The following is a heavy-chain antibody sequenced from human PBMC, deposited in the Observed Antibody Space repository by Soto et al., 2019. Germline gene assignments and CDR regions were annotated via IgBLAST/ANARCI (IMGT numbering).Heavy chain of an antibody. D-gene: IGHD2-15*01. Sequence: SETLSLTCAVYGGSFSGYYWSWIRQPPGKGLEWIGEINHSGSTNYNPSLKSRVTISVDTSKNQFSLKLSSVTAADTAVYYCARDDVVVVAATSYYYYGMDVWGQGTTVTVS. CDR3: ARDDVVVVAATSYYYYGMDV. CDR1: GGSFSGYY. CDR2: INHSGST. V-gene: IGHV4-34*01. J-gene: IGHJ6*02.